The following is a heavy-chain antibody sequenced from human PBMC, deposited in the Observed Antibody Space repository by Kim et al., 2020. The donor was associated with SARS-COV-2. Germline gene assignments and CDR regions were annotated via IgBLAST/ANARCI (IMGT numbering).Heavy chain of an antibody. V-gene: IGHV3-48*03. J-gene: IGHJ3*02. CDR1: GFSFSTSE. CDR2: INSPARTI. CDR3: ARERSDRAFDI. Sequence: GGSLRLSCVASGFSFSTSEMNWVRQAPGKGLEWVSYINSPARTIFYADSVMGRFTISRDNARNSLYLLMNSLTADDTGVYYCARERSDRAFDIWGQGTIVTLSS. D-gene: IGHD3-22*01.